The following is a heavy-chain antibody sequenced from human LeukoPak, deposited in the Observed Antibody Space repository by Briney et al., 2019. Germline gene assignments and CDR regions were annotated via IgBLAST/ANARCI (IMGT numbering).Heavy chain of an antibody. J-gene: IGHJ4*02. Sequence: GASVKVSCKASGYTFTGYYMHWVRQAPGQGLEWMGWINPNSGGTNYAQKFQGRVTMTRDTSISTAYMELSSLRSEDTAVYYCARGGYDILTGYFDYWGQGTLVTVSS. CDR1: GYTFTGYY. CDR2: INPNSGGT. D-gene: IGHD3-9*01. CDR3: ARGGYDILTGYFDY. V-gene: IGHV1-2*02.